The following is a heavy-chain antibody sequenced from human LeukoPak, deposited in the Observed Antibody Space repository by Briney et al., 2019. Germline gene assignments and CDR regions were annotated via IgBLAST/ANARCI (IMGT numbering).Heavy chain of an antibody. J-gene: IGHJ4*02. CDR1: GFTFSSYE. CDR3: ARQKVGYGAPAGFHN. Sequence: GGSLRLSCAASGFTFSSYEMNWVRQAPGKGLEWVSYISSSGSTIYHADSVKGRFTISRDNAKNALYLQMNSLRAEDTAVYYCARQKVGYGAPAGFHNWGQGTLVTVSS. D-gene: IGHD4-17*01. CDR2: ISSSGSTI. V-gene: IGHV3-48*03.